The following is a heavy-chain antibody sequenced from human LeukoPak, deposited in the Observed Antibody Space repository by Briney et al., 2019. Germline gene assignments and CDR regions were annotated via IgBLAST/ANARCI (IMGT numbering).Heavy chain of an antibody. CDR3: ARTKSELTVYGMDV. Sequence: ASVKVSCKASGHTFTGYYLHWVRQAPGQGLEWMGWINTNTGNPTYAQGFTGRFVFSLDTSVSTAYLQISSLKAEDTAVYYCARTKSELTVYGMDVWGQGTTVTVSS. D-gene: IGHD1-20*01. V-gene: IGHV7-4-1*02. CDR2: INTNTGNP. CDR1: GHTFTGYY. J-gene: IGHJ6*02.